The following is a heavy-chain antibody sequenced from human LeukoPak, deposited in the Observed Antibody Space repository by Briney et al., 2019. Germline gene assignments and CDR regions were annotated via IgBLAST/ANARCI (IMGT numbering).Heavy chain of an antibody. V-gene: IGHV3-48*03. J-gene: IGHJ4*02. Sequence: GGSLRLSCAASGFTLSSYEMNWVRQAPGEGLEWVSYISDTGSSIYYADSVKGRFTIFRDNAKNSLYLQMNSLRVEDTAIYYCARDQGTAMAPYYFDYWGQGTLVTVSS. CDR1: GFTLSSYE. CDR2: ISDTGSSI. D-gene: IGHD5-18*01. CDR3: ARDQGTAMAPYYFDY.